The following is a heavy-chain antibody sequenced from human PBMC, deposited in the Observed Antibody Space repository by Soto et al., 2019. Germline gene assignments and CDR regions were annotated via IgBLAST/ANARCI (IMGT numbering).Heavy chain of an antibody. CDR2: INAGNGNT. CDR1: GYTFTSYY. V-gene: IGHV1-3*01. CDR3: ASWGGVVVVPAASKNDAFDI. J-gene: IGHJ3*02. D-gene: IGHD2-2*01. Sequence: ASVKVSCKASGYTFTSYYMHWVRQAPGQRLEWMGWINAGNGNTKYSQKFQGRVTITRDTSASTAYMELSSLRSEDTAVYYCASWGGVVVVPAASKNDAFDIWGQGTMVTVSS.